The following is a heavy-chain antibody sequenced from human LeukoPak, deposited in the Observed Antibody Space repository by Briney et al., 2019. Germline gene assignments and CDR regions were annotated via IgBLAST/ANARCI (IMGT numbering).Heavy chain of an antibody. Sequence: GGSLRLSCAASGFTFSSYAMSWVRQAPGKGLEWVSAISGSGGSTYYADSVKGRFTVSRDNSKNTLHLQMNSLRAEDTAIYYCAKTSRVNSAYDSPFDYWGQGTLVTVSS. D-gene: IGHD5-12*01. J-gene: IGHJ4*02. CDR2: ISGSGGST. CDR1: GFTFSSYA. CDR3: AKTSRVNSAYDSPFDY. V-gene: IGHV3-23*01.